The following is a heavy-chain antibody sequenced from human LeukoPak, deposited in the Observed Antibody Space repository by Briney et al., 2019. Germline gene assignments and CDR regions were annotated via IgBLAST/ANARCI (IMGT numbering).Heavy chain of an antibody. CDR2: ISGSGSST. D-gene: IGHD6-19*01. CDR3: ARSGVQWQWLLTYDAFDI. V-gene: IGHV3-23*01. Sequence: PGGSLRLSCAASGFTFTSYAMNWVRQAPGKGLEWVSTISGSGSSTYYVDSVKGRFTISRDNSKNTLFVQMNSLRTEDTAVYYCARSGVQWQWLLTYDAFDIWGQGTMVTVSS. J-gene: IGHJ3*02. CDR1: GFTFTSYA.